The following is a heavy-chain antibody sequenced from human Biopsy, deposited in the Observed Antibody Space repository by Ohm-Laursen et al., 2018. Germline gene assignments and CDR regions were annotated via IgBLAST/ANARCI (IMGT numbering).Heavy chain of an antibody. V-gene: IGHV1-69*06. D-gene: IGHD3-9*01. CDR1: EGTFSNYG. Sequence: GSSVKVSCKAPEGTFSNYGVNWVRQAPGQGLEWLGGNIPILGTGNYAHQFQDRVTVVADTSMSTATMELRSLRSDDTAVYYCATKLTGYFHHWGQGTLVIVSS. CDR3: ATKLTGYFHH. J-gene: IGHJ1*01. CDR2: NIPILGTG.